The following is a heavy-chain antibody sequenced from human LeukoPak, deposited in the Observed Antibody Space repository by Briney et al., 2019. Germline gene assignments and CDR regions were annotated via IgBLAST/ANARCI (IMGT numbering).Heavy chain of an antibody. D-gene: IGHD6-13*01. CDR3: ARDLHSSSWSFDY. Sequence: SETLSLTCTVSGDSITSSSYYWGWIRQPPGKGLEWIGSIYYSGSTYYNPSLKSRVTISVDTPKNQFSLKLSSVTAADTAVYYCARDLHSSSWSFDYWGQGTLVTVSS. CDR1: GDSITSSSYY. J-gene: IGHJ4*02. V-gene: IGHV4-39*07. CDR2: IYYSGST.